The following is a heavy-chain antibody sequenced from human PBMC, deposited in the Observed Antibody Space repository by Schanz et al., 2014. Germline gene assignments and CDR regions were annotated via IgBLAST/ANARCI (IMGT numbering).Heavy chain of an antibody. Sequence: VQLVESGGGVVQPGRSLRLSCAASGFTFSSYALHWVRQAPGKGLEWVAFVPFDGSQKFYADSVKGRFTVSRDNSKNTMYLQLNSLRAEDTAVYYCARDFHGYGPHLDYWGQGSLVTVSS. CDR3: ARDFHGYGPHLDY. CDR2: VPFDGSQK. D-gene: IGHD5-12*01. V-gene: IGHV3-30*04. J-gene: IGHJ4*02. CDR1: GFTFSSYA.